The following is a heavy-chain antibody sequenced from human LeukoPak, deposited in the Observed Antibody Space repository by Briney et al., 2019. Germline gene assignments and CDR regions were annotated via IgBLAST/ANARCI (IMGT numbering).Heavy chain of an antibody. Sequence: GGSLRLSCAASGFTFSSYSMNWVRQAPGKGLEWVSSISSSSSYIYYADSVKGRFTISRDNAKNSLYLQMNSLRAEDTAVYYCARVHPAAGTNMFDYWGQGTLVTVSS. CDR3: ARVHPAAGTNMFDY. CDR1: GFTFSSYS. CDR2: ISSSSSYI. V-gene: IGHV3-21*01. J-gene: IGHJ4*02. D-gene: IGHD6-13*01.